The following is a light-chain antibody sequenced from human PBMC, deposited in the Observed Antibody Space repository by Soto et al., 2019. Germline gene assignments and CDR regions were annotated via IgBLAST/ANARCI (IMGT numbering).Light chain of an antibody. J-gene: IGKJ5*01. CDR2: AAS. V-gene: IGKV1-39*01. CDR1: QSISNQ. CDR3: QQSYSTPPVT. Sequence: DIQMTQSPSSLSASAGDRVTITCRASQSISNQLSWYQQKPGKAPKLLIYAASNLQSGVPSRFSGSGSGTDFTLIISSLQPEDSATYYCQQSYSTPPVTFGQGTRLEIK.